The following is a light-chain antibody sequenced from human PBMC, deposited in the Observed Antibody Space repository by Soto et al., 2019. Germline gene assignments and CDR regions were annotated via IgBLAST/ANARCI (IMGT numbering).Light chain of an antibody. CDR1: SSYVGSYSL. CDR3: CSYAGSSTYV. V-gene: IGLV2-23*02. J-gene: IGLJ1*01. Sequence: QSVLAQPASVSGSPGESITSSCTGASSYVGSYSLVSWYQQHPGKAPKLMIYEVSKRPSGVSNRFSGSKSGNTASLTISGLQGEDEADYYCCSYAGSSTYVFGTGTKVTV. CDR2: EVS.